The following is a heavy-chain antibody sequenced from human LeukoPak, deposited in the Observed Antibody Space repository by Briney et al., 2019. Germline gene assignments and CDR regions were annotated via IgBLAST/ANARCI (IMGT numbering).Heavy chain of an antibody. CDR3: ARGPLRGYSYGFPDY. CDR2: ISSSSSYI. D-gene: IGHD5-18*01. Sequence: GGSLRLSCAASGFTFSSYSMNWVRQAPGKGLEWVSSISSSSSYIYYADSVKGRFTISRDNAKNSLYLQMNSLRAEDTAVYYCARGPLRGYSYGFPDYWGQGTLVTVSS. V-gene: IGHV3-21*01. CDR1: GFTFSSYS. J-gene: IGHJ4*02.